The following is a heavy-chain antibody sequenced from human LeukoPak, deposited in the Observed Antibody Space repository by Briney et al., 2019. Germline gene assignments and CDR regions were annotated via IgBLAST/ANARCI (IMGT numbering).Heavy chain of an antibody. CDR3: ARDPPVAGNTPIDY. CDR2: ISYDGSNK. V-gene: IGHV3-30-3*01. D-gene: IGHD6-19*01. Sequence: PGRSLRLSCAASGFTFSSYAMHWVRQAPGKGLEWVAVISYDGSNKYYADSVKGRFTISRDNSKNTLYLQMNSLRAEDTAVYYCARDPPVAGNTPIDYWGQGTLVTVSS. CDR1: GFTFSSYA. J-gene: IGHJ4*02.